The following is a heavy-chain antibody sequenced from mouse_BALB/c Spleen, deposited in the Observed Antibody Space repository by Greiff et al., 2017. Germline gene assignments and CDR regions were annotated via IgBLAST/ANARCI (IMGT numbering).Heavy chain of an antibody. J-gene: IGHJ3*01. CDR2: INPSSGYT. V-gene: IGHV1-4*02. CDR3: AREDYDYSWFAY. D-gene: IGHD2-4*01. Sequence: VQLQQSAAELARPGASVKMSCKASGYTFTSYTMHWVKQRPGQGLEWIGYINPSSGYTEYNQKFKDKTTLTADKSSSTAYMQLSSLTSEDSAVYYCAREDYDYSWFAYWGQGTLVTVSA. CDR1: GYTFTSYT.